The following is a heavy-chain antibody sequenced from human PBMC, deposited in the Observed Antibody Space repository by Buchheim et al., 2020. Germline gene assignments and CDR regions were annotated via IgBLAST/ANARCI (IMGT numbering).Heavy chain of an antibody. Sequence: EVQLVESGGGLVQPGGSLRLSCAASGFTFSSYWMSWVRQAPGKGLEWVANIKQDGSEKYYVDSVKGRSTISRDNAKNSLYLQMNSLRAEDTAVYYCARDHVKVRVATILDYWGQGTL. CDR1: GFTFSSYW. D-gene: IGHD5-12*01. CDR3: ARDHVKVRVATILDY. V-gene: IGHV3-7*01. CDR2: IKQDGSEK. J-gene: IGHJ4*02.